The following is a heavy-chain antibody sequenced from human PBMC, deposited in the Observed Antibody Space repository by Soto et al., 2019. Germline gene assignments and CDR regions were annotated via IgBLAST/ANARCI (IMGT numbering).Heavy chain of an antibody. J-gene: IGHJ4*02. CDR1: GFTFSSAW. CDR3: ARDTRGAFDS. Sequence: GGSLRLSCTASGFTFSSAWMTWVRQAPGKGLEWVANIRQDGREIYYVESVKGRFTISRDNGKNSLYLQMNSLRAEDTAVYYCARDTRGAFDSWGQGTLVTVSS. V-gene: IGHV3-7*01. CDR2: IRQDGREI. D-gene: IGHD3-10*01.